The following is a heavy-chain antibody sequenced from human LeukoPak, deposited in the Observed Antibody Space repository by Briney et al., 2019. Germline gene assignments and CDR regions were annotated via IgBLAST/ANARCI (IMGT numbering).Heavy chain of an antibody. V-gene: IGHV4-4*07. CDR1: GGSISSYY. CDR2: IYTSGST. J-gene: IGHJ4*02. D-gene: IGHD2-2*01. CDR3: ARAPPHCSSTSCYDYFDY. Sequence: SETLSLICTVSGGSISSYYWSWIRQPAGKGLEWIGRIYTSGSTNYNPSLKSRVTMSVDTSKNQFSLKLSSVTAADTAVYYCARAPPHCSSTSCYDYFDYWGQGTLVTVSS.